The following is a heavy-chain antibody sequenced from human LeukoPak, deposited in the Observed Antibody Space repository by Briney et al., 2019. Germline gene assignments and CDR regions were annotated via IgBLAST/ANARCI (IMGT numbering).Heavy chain of an antibody. D-gene: IGHD3-16*02. CDR2: ISGSGGST. CDR1: GFTFSSYA. J-gene: IGHJ4*02. V-gene: IGHV3-23*01. Sequence: QSGGSLRLSCAASGFTFSSYAMSWVRQAPGKGMEWVSAISGSGGSTYYADSVKGRFTISRDNSKNTLYLQMNSLRAEDTAVYYCAKAESRTYVWGSYRYTGDYWGQGTLVTVSS. CDR3: AKAESRTYVWGSYRYTGDY.